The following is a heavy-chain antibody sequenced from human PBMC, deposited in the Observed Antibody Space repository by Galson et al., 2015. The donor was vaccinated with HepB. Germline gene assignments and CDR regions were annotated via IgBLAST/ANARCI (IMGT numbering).Heavy chain of an antibody. V-gene: IGHV2-5*02. D-gene: IGHD3-16*02. Sequence: PALVKPTQTLTLTCTFSGFSLSTSGVGVGWIRQPPGKALEWLALIYWDDDKRYSPSLKSRLTITKDTSKNQVVLTMTNMDPVDTATYYCAHSSSRIYDYIWGSYRLPYFDYWGQGTLVTVSS. J-gene: IGHJ4*02. CDR1: GFSLSTSGVG. CDR3: AHSSSRIYDYIWGSYRLPYFDY. CDR2: IYWDDDK.